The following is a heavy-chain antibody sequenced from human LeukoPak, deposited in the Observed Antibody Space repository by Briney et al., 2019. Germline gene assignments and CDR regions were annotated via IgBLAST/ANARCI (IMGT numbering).Heavy chain of an antibody. V-gene: IGHV3-11*05. CDR1: GFTFSDFY. CDR3: ARDLIHRSGEANY. D-gene: IGHD3-22*01. Sequence: GGSLRLSCATFGFTFSDFYVSWIRQAPGKGLEWISYISSSGSSTNYADSVKGRFTISRDNAKNSLYLQMNSLRAEDTAVYYCARDLIHRSGEANYWGWGTLVTVSS. J-gene: IGHJ4*02. CDR2: ISSSGSST.